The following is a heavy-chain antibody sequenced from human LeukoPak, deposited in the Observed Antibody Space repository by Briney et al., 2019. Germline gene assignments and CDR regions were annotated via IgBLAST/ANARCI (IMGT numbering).Heavy chain of an antibody. CDR2: IKQDGSEK. V-gene: IGHV3-7*01. CDR3: AREGQITTGYYYYMDV. D-gene: IGHD3-16*01. CDR1: GFTFSNYW. J-gene: IGHJ6*03. Sequence: GGSLRLSSATSGFTFSNYWMSWVRQSPGKGLEWVANIKQDGSEKYYVDSVKGRFTISRENAKNSLYLQMNSLRVDDMAVYYCAREGQITTGYYYYMDVWGKGSTVTVSS.